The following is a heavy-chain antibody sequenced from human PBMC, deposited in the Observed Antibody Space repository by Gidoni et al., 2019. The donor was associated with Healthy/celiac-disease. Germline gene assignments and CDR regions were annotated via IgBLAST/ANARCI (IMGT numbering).Heavy chain of an antibody. CDR2: IIPIFGTA. J-gene: IGHJ6*02. V-gene: IGHV1-69*06. CDR3: ARGNYGGDYYYYGMDV. CDR1: GGTFSSYA. D-gene: IGHD4-17*01. Sequence: KVSCKASGGTFSSYAISWVRQAPGQGLEWMGGIIPIFGTANYAQKFQGRVTITADKSTSTAYMELSSLRSEDTAVYYCARGNYGGDYYYYGMDVWGQGTTVTVSS.